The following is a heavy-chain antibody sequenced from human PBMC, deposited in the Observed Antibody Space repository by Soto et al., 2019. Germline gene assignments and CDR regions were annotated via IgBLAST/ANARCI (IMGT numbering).Heavy chain of an antibody. V-gene: IGHV4-31*03. D-gene: IGHD3-10*01. CDR1: GGSISSGDYY. CDR3: ARDFDDSGTSYFDY. CDR2: IYRSGST. Sequence: QVKLQESGPGLVKPSQTLSLTCTVSGGSISSGDYYWSWIRQHPGKGLEWIGYIYRSGSTYYNPSLQSRVTMSADRSKNQFSLKLSSVTAADTAVYYCARDFDDSGTSYFDYWGQGILVTVSS. J-gene: IGHJ4*02.